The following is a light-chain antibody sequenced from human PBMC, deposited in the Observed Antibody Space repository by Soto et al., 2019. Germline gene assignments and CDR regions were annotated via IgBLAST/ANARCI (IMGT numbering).Light chain of an antibody. CDR1: SGHSNYA. V-gene: IGLV4-69*01. CDR3: QAWSTGIRV. CDR2: INSDGSH. J-gene: IGLJ3*02. Sequence: QSVLTQSPSASAPLGASVKLTCTLSSGHSNYAVAWHLQQPEKGPRYLMTINSDGSHSRGDGIPDRFSGSSSGTERYLTISGLQFDDEADYYCQAWSTGIRVFGGGTQLTVL.